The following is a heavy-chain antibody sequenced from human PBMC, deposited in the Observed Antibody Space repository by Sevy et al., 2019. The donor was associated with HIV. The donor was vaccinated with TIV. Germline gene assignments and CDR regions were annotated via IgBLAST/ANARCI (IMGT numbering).Heavy chain of an antibody. CDR1: GFTFSSYA. D-gene: IGHD2-15*01. J-gene: IGHJ4*02. V-gene: IGHV3-21*01. Sequence: GGSLRLSCAASGFTFSSYAMNWVRQAPGKGLEWVSSINAISSNIYYADSVKGRFTISRENAENSLYLQMNSVRAEDTAVDYCARDVFSGGNAVYGYWGQGTLVTVSS. CDR3: ARDVFSGGNAVYGY. CDR2: INAISSNI.